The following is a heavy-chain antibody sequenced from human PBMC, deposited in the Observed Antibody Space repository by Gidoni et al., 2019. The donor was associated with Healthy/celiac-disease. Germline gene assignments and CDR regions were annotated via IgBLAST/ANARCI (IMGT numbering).Heavy chain of an antibody. V-gene: IGHV3-23*01. CDR3: AKPREGSGYWDDAFDI. D-gene: IGHD3-3*01. Sequence: EVQLLESGGGLVQPGGSLRLSCAASGFTFSSYAMSWVRQAPGKGLEWVSAISGSGGSTYYADSVKGRFTISRDNSKNTLYLQMNSLRAEDTAGYYCAKPREGSGYWDDAFDIWGQGTMVTVSS. J-gene: IGHJ3*02. CDR2: ISGSGGST. CDR1: GFTFSSYA.